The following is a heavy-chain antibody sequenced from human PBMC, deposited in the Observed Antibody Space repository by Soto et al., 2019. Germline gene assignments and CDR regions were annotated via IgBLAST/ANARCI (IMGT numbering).Heavy chain of an antibody. V-gene: IGHV3-23*01. D-gene: IGHD1-26*01. J-gene: IGHJ4*02. Sequence: GGSLRLSCAASGFTLSSYAMSWVRQAPGKGLEWVSAISGSGGSTYYADSVKGRFTISRDNSKNTLYLQMNSLRAEDTAVYYCAKSSLLVGATHFDYWGQGTLVTVSS. CDR2: ISGSGGST. CDR1: GFTLSSYA. CDR3: AKSSLLVGATHFDY.